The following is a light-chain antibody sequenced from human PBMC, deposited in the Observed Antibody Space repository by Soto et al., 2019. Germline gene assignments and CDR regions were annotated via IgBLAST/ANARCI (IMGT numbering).Light chain of an antibody. Sequence: DIGMTQSPSTLSVSIGDRVTISCRASQSISSNLAWYQQKPGQAPKLLIYGASTRDSGIPARFSGSGSGTEFTLTISSLQSEDFAVYYCQQYNNYSDAFGPGTKVDIK. CDR3: QQYNNYSDA. J-gene: IGKJ3*01. V-gene: IGKV3-15*01. CDR2: GAS. CDR1: QSISSN.